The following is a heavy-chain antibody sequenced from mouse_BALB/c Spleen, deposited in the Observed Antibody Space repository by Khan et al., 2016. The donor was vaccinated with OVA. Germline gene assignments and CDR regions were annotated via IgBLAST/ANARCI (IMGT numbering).Heavy chain of an antibody. J-gene: IGHJ2*01. Sequence: VQLQESGPELVRPGVSVKISCKGSGYTFTDYAMYWVKQSHAKSLEWIGLISTYSGSTNYNQKFKGKVTMTVDKSSSAAYVELARLTSEDSAIYYCARPAYDGYYDYWGQGTTLTVSS. CDR1: GYTFTDYA. CDR2: ISTYSGST. CDR3: ARPAYDGYYDY. D-gene: IGHD2-3*01. V-gene: IGHV1S137*01.